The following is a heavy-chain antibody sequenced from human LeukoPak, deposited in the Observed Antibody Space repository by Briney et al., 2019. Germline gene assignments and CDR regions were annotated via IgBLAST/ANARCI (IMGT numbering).Heavy chain of an antibody. CDR1: GGSFSGYY. D-gene: IGHD5-18*01. J-gene: IGHJ4*02. Sequence: SETLSLTCAVYGGSFSGYYWSWIRQPPGKGLEWIGSIYYSGSTYYNPSLKSRVTISVDTSKNQFSLKLTSVAAADTAVYYCATESWIQGEDYWGQGTLVTVSS. V-gene: IGHV4-34*01. CDR2: IYYSGST. CDR3: ATESWIQGEDY.